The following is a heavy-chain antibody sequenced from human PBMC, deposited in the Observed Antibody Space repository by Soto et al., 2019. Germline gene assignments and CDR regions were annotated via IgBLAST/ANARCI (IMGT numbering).Heavy chain of an antibody. J-gene: IGHJ6*02. V-gene: IGHV1-2*04. CDR1: GYSFSDYH. CDR3: ARGHSTDCSNGVCSFFYNHEMDV. CDR2: INPKSGGT. Sequence: ASVKVSCKASGYSFSDYHIHWVRQAPGQGREWLGRINPKSGGTSSAQKFQGWVTMTRDTSISTAYMELTRLRSDEPAVYFCARGHSTDCSNGVCSFFYNHEMDVWGQGTTVTVSS. D-gene: IGHD2-8*01.